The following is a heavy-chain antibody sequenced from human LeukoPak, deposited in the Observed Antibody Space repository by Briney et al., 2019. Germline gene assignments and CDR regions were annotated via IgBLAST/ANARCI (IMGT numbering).Heavy chain of an antibody. Sequence: ASVKVSCKASGGTFSSYAISWVRQAPGQGLEWMGGIIPIFGTANYAQKFQGRVTITADESTSTAYMELSSLRSEDTAVYYCARAVSMGVNWFDPWGQGTLVTVSS. CDR1: GGTFSSYA. J-gene: IGHJ5*02. CDR2: IIPIFGTA. CDR3: ARAVSMGVNWFDP. V-gene: IGHV1-69*13. D-gene: IGHD3-16*01.